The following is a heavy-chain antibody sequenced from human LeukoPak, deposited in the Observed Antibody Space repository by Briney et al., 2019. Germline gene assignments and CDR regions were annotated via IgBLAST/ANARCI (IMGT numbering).Heavy chain of an antibody. V-gene: IGHV4-59*01. CDR2: IYHSGST. CDR3: ATGYSSTWYYFDY. J-gene: IGHJ4*02. D-gene: IGHD6-13*01. CDR1: GDSISSYY. Sequence: SETLSLTCTVSGDSISSYYWSWIRQPPGKGLEWIGYIYHSGSTNYNPSLKSRVTIPADTSKDQFSLKLASVTAADTAVYYCATGYSSTWYYFDYSGQGTLVTVSS.